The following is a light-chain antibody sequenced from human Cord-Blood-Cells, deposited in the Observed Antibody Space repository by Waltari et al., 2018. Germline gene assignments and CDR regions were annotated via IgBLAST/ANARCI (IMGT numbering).Light chain of an antibody. V-gene: IGLV2-8*01. CDR1: SSDVGGYNY. Sequence: QSALTQPPSASGSPGQSVTISCTGTSSDVGGYNYVSCYQQHPGKAPKLMIYEVSKRPSGVPDRFSGSKSGNTASLTVSGLQAEDGADYYCSSYAGSNNLVFGGGTKLTVL. CDR3: SSYAGSNNLV. CDR2: EVS. J-gene: IGLJ3*02.